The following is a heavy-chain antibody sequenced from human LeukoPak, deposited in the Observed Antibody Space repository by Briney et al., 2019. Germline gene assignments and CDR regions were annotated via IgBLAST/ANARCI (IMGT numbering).Heavy chain of an antibody. J-gene: IGHJ3*02. V-gene: IGHV4-34*01. D-gene: IGHD6-13*01. Sequence: SETLSLTCAVYGGSFSGYYWSWIRQPPGKGLEWIGEINHSGSTNYNPSLKSRVTISVDRSKNQFSLKLSSMTAADTAVYYCAREDSSSWTRAFDIWGQGTMVTVSS. CDR2: INHSGST. CDR1: GGSFSGYY. CDR3: AREDSSSWTRAFDI.